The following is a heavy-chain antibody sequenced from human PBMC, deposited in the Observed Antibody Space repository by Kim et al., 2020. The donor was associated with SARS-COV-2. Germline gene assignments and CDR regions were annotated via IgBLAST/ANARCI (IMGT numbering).Heavy chain of an antibody. D-gene: IGHD3-22*01. J-gene: IGHJ4*02. Sequence: KGRFTISRDNSKNTLYLQMNSLRAEDTAVYYCAKDLYYYDSSGYYFPLDYWGQGTLVTVSS. V-gene: IGHV3-30*02. CDR3: AKDLYYYDSSGYYFPLDY.